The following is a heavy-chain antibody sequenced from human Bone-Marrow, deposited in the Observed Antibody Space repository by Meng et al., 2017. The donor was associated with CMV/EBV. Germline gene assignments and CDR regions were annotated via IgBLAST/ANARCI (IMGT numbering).Heavy chain of an antibody. J-gene: IGHJ6*02. V-gene: IGHV3-30-3*01. CDR2: ISYDGSNK. D-gene: IGHD3-10*01. CDR3: ARDTFADFYGSGSYYDRTILYYYYYGMDV. Sequence: GESLKISCAASGFTFSSYAMSWVRQAPGKGLEWVAVISYDGSNKYYADSVKGRFTISRDNSKNTLYLQMNSLRAEDTAVYYCARDTFADFYGSGSYYDRTILYYYYYGMDVWGQGTTVTVSS. CDR1: GFTFSSYA.